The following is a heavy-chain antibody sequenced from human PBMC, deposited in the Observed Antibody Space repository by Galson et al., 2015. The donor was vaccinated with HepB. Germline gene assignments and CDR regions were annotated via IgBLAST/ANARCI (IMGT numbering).Heavy chain of an antibody. CDR3: VKDLWESAGRNYYFAKDV. V-gene: IGHV3-9*01. J-gene: IGHJ6*02. D-gene: IGHD3-16*01. CDR1: GFKFDDYA. Sequence: SLRLSCATSGFKFDDYAMHWVRQGPGKGLEWVSGISWNSGIIGYADSVKGRFTISRDNAKNSLYLQMNSLRAEDTALYYCVKDLWESAGRNYYFAKDVWGQGTTVTVSS. CDR2: ISWNSGII.